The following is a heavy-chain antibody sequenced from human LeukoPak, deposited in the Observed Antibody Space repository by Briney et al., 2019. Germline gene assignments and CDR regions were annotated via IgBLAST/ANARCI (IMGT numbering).Heavy chain of an antibody. V-gene: IGHV4-61*02. Sequence: SETLSLTCTVSGGSISSGSYYWSWIRQPAGKGLEWIGRIYTSGSTNYNPSLKSRVTISVDTSKNQFSLELSSVTAADTAVYYCARGTRGYSYGPDLDYWGQGTLVTVSS. J-gene: IGHJ4*02. CDR3: ARGTRGYSYGPDLDY. CDR1: GGSISSGSYY. D-gene: IGHD5-18*01. CDR2: IYTSGST.